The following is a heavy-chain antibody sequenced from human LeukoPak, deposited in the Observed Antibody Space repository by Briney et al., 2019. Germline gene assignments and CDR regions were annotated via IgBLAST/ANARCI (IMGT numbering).Heavy chain of an antibody. CDR1: GFTFSSYW. J-gene: IGHJ4*02. V-gene: IGHV3-74*01. CDR2: INGDGRNI. CDR3: ASPFDYGN. D-gene: IGHD4-17*01. Sequence: GGSLRLSCVASGFTFSSYWMHWVRQDPRKGLVWVSRINGDGRNINYADSVRGRFTISRDNAKNTLYLQMNTLRVEDTAVYYCASPFDYGNWGQGTLVTVSS.